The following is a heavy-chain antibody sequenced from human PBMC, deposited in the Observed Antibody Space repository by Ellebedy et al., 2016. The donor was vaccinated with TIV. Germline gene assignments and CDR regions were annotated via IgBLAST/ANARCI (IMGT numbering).Heavy chain of an antibody. Sequence: PGGSLRLSCAASGFTFSSYAMSWVRQAPGKGLEWVSAISGSGGSTYYADSLKGRFTISRDNSKNTLYLQMNSLRAEDTAVYYCAGTSGAAAGYYYYYGMDVWGQGTTVTVSS. J-gene: IGHJ6*02. D-gene: IGHD6-13*01. CDR1: GFTFSSYA. V-gene: IGHV3-23*01. CDR3: AGTSGAAAGYYYYYGMDV. CDR2: ISGSGGST.